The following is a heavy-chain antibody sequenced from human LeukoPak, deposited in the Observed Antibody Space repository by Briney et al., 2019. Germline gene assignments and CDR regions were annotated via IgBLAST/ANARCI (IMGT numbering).Heavy chain of an antibody. Sequence: SETLSLTCTVSGGSISSYYWSWIRQPPGKGLEWIGYIYYSGSTYYNPSLKSRVTISVDTSKNQFSLKLSSVTAADTAVYYCARDGASSGWYDYWGQGTLVTVSS. CDR3: ARDGASSGWYDY. CDR2: IYYSGST. CDR1: GGSISSYY. D-gene: IGHD6-19*01. J-gene: IGHJ4*02. V-gene: IGHV4-59*12.